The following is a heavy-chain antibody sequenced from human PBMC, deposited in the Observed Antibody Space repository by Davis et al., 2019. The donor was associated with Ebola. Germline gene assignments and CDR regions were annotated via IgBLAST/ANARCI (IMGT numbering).Heavy chain of an antibody. D-gene: IGHD3-10*01. J-gene: IGHJ6*01. CDR2: ISVYNGNT. CDR3: ARDSSAFWELLFYGMDV. CDR1: LYTFTSSS. Sequence: SVPVSRQASLYTFTSSSICSVRHAPAQALDWLGWISVYNGNTNYPQKLQGRVTMTPDTSTSTAYMELRSLRSDDTAVYYCARDSSAFWELLFYGMDVWGQGTTVTVSS. V-gene: IGHV1-18*01.